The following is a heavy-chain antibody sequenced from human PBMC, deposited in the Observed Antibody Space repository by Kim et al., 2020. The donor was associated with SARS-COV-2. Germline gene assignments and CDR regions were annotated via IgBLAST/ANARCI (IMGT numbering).Heavy chain of an antibody. J-gene: IGHJ6*02. CDR3: ARDLVYVVPAAGYYYYYGIDV. CDR2: IYYSGCT. D-gene: IGHD2-2*01. V-gene: IGHV4-61*01. CDR1: GGSVSSGSYY. Sequence: SETLSLTCTVSGGSVSSGSYYWSWIRQPPGKGLEWIGYIYYSGCTNYNPSLKSRVTISVDTSKNQFSLKLSSVNAADTAVYYCARDLVYVVPAAGYYYYYGIDVWGPGTTVSVSS.